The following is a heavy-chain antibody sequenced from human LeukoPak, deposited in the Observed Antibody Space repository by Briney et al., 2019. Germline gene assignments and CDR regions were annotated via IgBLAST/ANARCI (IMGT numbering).Heavy chain of an antibody. J-gene: IGHJ4*02. CDR3: ARDSTYYYDSGSSGPHHFDN. CDR2: ISSGGSYE. D-gene: IGHD3-10*01. V-gene: IGHV3-30*01. CDR1: GFTFSNYA. Sequence: GGSLRLSCAASGFTFSNYAMHWVRQAPGKGLEWVSLISSGGSYEYYADSVKGRFTISRDNSKNTLYLQLNSLRAEDTAVYYCARDSTYYYDSGSSGPHHFDNWGQGTLVTVSS.